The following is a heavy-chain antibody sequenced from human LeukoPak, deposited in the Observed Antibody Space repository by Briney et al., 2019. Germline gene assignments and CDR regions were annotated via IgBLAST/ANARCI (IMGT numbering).Heavy chain of an antibody. CDR3: ARDFSAAAGIYYFDY. D-gene: IGHD6-13*01. CDR2: IYTSGST. V-gene: IGHV4-4*07. CDR1: GGSISSYY. J-gene: IGHJ4*02. Sequence: PSETLSLTCTASGGSISSYYWSWIRQPAGKGLEWIGRIYTSGSTNYNPSLKSRVTMSVDTSKNQFSLKLSSVTAADTAVYYCARDFSAAAGIYYFDYWGQGTLVTVSS.